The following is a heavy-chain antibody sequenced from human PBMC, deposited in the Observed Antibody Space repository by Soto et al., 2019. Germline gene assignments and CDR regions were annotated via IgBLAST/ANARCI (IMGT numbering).Heavy chain of an antibody. V-gene: IGHV2-5*02. Sequence: QITLKESGPTLVKPTQTLTLTCTFSGFSLSTSGVGVAWIRQPPGKALEWLALIYWDDDKRYRPSLESRLTIPHHPSKTQVVLTMTNMSSLATPTYSSAYLPCSGGSCYWFSFSGMDVWGQGTTVTVSS. J-gene: IGHJ6*02. CDR2: IYWDDDK. CDR3: AYLPCSGGSCYWFSFSGMDV. CDR1: GFSLSTSGVG. D-gene: IGHD2-15*01.